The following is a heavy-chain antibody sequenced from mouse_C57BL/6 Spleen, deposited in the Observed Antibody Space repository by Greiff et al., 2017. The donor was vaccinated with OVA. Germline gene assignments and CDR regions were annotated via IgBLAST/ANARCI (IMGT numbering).Heavy chain of an antibody. CDR1: GYTFTDYY. J-gene: IGHJ1*03. V-gene: IGHV1-26*01. D-gene: IGHD1-1*01. Sequence: EVQLQQSGPELVKPGASVKISCKASGYTFTDYYMNWVKQSHGKSLEWIGDINPNNGGTSYNQKFKGKATLTVDKSSSTAYMELRSLTSEDSAVYYCARWGYYGSRYWYFDVWGTGTTVTVSS. CDR3: ARWGYYGSRYWYFDV. CDR2: INPNNGGT.